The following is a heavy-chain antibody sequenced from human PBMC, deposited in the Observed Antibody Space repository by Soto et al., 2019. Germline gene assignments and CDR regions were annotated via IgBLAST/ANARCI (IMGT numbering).Heavy chain of an antibody. D-gene: IGHD3-3*01. CDR2: ITGSGRST. CDR1: GFSFTSYA. J-gene: IGHJ4*01. Sequence: ELQLLESGGGLVQPGGSLRLSCAGSGFSFTSYAMSWVRQAPGKGLEWVSAITGSGRSTHYADSVKGRFTISRDNSKNTLDLQMNSLRVEDTALYYCAKSGVMSGYYRHNFYYWGHGILVTVSS. CDR3: AKSGVMSGYYRHNFYY. V-gene: IGHV3-23*01.